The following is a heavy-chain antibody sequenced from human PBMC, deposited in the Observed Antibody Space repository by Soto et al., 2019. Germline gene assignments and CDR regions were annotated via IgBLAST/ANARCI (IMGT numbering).Heavy chain of an antibody. J-gene: IGHJ4*02. Sequence: SETLSLTCAVYGGSLSGYYWSWIRQPPGKGLEWIGEINHSGSTNYNPSLKSRVTISVDTSKNQFSLKLSSVTAADTAVYYCARGMSVAYDFWSGYYTGRYFDYWGQGTLVTVSS. D-gene: IGHD3-3*01. CDR2: INHSGST. V-gene: IGHV4-34*01. CDR1: GGSLSGYY. CDR3: ARGMSVAYDFWSGYYTGRYFDY.